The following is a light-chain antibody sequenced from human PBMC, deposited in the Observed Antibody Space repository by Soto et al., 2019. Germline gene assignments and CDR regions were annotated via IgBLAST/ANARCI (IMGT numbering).Light chain of an antibody. V-gene: IGKV1-5*03. CDR2: KAS. CDR3: QQYNIYPYT. J-gene: IGKJ2*01. Sequence: DIQMTQSPSTLSASVGDRVTITCRASQSIGTWLAWYQQKPGKAPKVLIHKASSLESGVPSWFSGSGSGTEFTLTISSLQPDDFATYYCQQYNIYPYTFGQGTKVEIK. CDR1: QSIGTW.